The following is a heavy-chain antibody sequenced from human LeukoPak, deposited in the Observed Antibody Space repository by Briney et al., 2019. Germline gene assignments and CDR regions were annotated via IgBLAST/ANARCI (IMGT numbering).Heavy chain of an antibody. D-gene: IGHD2-2*01. CDR3: ARDLGYCSSASCPFDY. CDR1: GYTFTGYY. V-gene: IGHV1-2*02. J-gene: IGHJ4*02. CDR2: INPNSGGT. Sequence: GASVKVSCKASGYTFTGYYMHWVRQAPGQGLEWMGWINPNSGGTNYAQKFQGRVTMTRDTSISTAYAELSRLRSDNTAVYYCARDLGYCSSASCPFDYWGQGTLVTVSS.